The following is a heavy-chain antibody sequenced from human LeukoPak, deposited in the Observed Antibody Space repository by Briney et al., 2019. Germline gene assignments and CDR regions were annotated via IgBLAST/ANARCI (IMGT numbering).Heavy chain of an antibody. J-gene: IGHJ4*02. Sequence: SETLSLTCTVSGGSISSYYWSWIRQPAGKELEWIGRIYTTGSTNYSPSLKSRVTISADTSKNQFSLKLSSVTAADTAVYYCARDNPFKYDYVNWGQGTLVTVSS. CDR1: GGSISSYY. CDR2: IYTTGST. D-gene: IGHD3-16*01. V-gene: IGHV4-4*07. CDR3: ARDNPFKYDYVN.